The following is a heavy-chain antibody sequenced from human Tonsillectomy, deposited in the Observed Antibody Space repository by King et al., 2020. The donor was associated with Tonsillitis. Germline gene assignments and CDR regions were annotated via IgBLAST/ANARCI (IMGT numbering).Heavy chain of an antibody. J-gene: IGHJ4*02. V-gene: IGHV3-30*02. CDR3: AKDNPSPYFDH. CDR2: IRSDGSIV. CDR1: GFTFSTYG. Sequence: VQLVESGGGVVQPGGSLRLSCAASGFTFSTYGMHWVRQAPGKGLEWVAFIRSDGSIVYYADSVKGRFTISRENSKNTLYLQMNSLRAEDTAVYFCAKDNPSPYFDHWGQGTLVTVSS.